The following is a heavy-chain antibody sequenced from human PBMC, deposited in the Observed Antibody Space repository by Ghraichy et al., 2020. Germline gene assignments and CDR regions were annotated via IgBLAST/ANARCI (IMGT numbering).Heavy chain of an antibody. D-gene: IGHD2-21*02. CDR2: INSDGSST. Sequence: GESLNISCAASGFTFSSYWMHWVRQAPGKGLVWVSRINSDGSSTSYADSVKGRFTISRDNAKNTLYLQMNSLRAEDTAVYYCARSRQRVTEFDYWGQGTLVTVSA. CDR3: ARSRQRVTEFDY. J-gene: IGHJ4*02. CDR1: GFTFSSYW. V-gene: IGHV3-74*01.